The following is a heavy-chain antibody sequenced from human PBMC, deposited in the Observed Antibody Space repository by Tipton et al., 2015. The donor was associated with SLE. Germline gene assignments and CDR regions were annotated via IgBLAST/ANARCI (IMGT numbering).Heavy chain of an antibody. CDR3: AGGGDPDYFDS. D-gene: IGHD7-27*01. CDR1: GGSISSYY. J-gene: IGHJ4*02. CDR2: IYYSGRS. V-gene: IGHV4-59*12. Sequence: TLSLTCTVSGGSISSYYWSWIRQPPGKGLEWIGYIYYSGRSNYNPSLRSRVAMSVDTSKNQFSLRLTSVTAADTAVYHCAGGGDPDYFDSWGQGSLVTVSS.